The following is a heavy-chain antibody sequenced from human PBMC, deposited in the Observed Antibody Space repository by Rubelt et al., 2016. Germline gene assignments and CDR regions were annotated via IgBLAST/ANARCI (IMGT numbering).Heavy chain of an antibody. Sequence: QVQLVQSGAEVKKPGASVKVSCKASGYTFTGYYMHWVRPAPGQGLEWMGWINPNSGGTKYAQKWQGRVAMTRDTSISAAYMELSGLRSDGTAVYYGARDLYKGRRWLVAYWGQGTLVTVSS. J-gene: IGHJ4*02. CDR2: INPNSGGT. D-gene: IGHD6-19*01. V-gene: IGHV1-2*02. CDR3: ARDLYKGRRWLVAY. CDR1: GYTFTGYY.